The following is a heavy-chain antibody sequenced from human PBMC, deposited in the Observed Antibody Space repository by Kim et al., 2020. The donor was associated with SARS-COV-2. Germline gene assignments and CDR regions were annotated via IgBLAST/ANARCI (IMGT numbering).Heavy chain of an antibody. J-gene: IGHJ4*02. CDR1: GGSIGTAGYY. V-gene: IGHV4-39*07. CDR2: IYYRGNT. CDR3: ARDRGQTAAGTPVDQ. Sequence: SETVSLTCIVSGGSIGTAGYYWAWFRQPPGKGLEWIANIYYRGNTYYNASLRSRLTISLDRPKNQISLEVTSVTAADTAVYYCARDRGQTAAGTPVDQWGQGTLVTVSA. D-gene: IGHD6-13*01.